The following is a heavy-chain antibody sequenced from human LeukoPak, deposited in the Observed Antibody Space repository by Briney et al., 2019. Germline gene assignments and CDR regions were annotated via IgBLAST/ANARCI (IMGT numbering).Heavy chain of an antibody. V-gene: IGHV4-61*05. Sequence: PSETLSLTCTVSGGSISSSSYYWGWIRQPPGKGLEWIGYIYYSGSTNYNPSLKSRVTISVDTSKNQFSLKLSSVTAADTAVYYCARKGGADGSGSRYYYMDVWGKGTTVTISS. CDR2: IYYSGST. CDR1: GGSISSSSYY. D-gene: IGHD3-10*01. CDR3: ARKGGADGSGSRYYYMDV. J-gene: IGHJ6*03.